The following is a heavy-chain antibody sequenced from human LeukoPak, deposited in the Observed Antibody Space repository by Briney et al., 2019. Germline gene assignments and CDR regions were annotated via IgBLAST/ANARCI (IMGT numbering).Heavy chain of an antibody. D-gene: IGHD5-24*01. V-gene: IGHV1-69*06. CDR2: IIPNLGTA. Sequence: SVKVSCKASGGTFNSYAVTWARQAPGQGLEWMGGIIPNLGTASYAQKFQGRVTITADKSTSTAYMELSSLRSEDTAMYYCARAGAYNQYMDVWGKGTTVTVSS. CDR3: ARAGAYNQYMDV. CDR1: GGTFNSYA. J-gene: IGHJ6*03.